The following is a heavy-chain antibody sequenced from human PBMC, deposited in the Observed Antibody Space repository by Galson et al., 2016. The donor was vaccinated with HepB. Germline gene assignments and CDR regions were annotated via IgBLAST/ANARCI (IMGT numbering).Heavy chain of an antibody. Sequence: SLRLSCAASGITFSIYGMHWVRQAPGKGLEWVAVIWYDGSKKDYADSVKGRFTISRDNSKNTLYLQMNSLRAEDTAVYYCTRVRRPWGMGRKDAFDIWGQGTMVTVSS. CDR3: TRVRRPWGMGRKDAFDI. J-gene: IGHJ3*02. CDR2: IWYDGSKK. CDR1: GITFSIYG. D-gene: IGHD2-8*01. V-gene: IGHV3-33*01.